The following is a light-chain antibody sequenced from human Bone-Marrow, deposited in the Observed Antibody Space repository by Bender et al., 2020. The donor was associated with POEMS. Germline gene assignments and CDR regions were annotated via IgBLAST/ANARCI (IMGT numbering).Light chain of an antibody. J-gene: IGLJ3*02. CDR2: NNS. CDR1: SSKFGSYP. CDR3: ATWDGSLNGWV. Sequence: QSVLTQPPSASGTPGQRVTISCSGSSSKFGSYPVNWYQQLPGAAPKLVIFNNSQRPSGVPDRFSGSNSGTSASLAISGLLSDDEADFYCATWDGSLNGWVFGGGTKLTDL. V-gene: IGLV1-44*01.